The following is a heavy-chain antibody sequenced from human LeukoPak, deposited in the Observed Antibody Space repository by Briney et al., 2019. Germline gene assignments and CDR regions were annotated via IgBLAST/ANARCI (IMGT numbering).Heavy chain of an antibody. CDR2: INHSGSA. J-gene: IGHJ6*02. V-gene: IGHV4-34*01. Sequence: PSETLSLTCAVSGGSFSGYYWTWIRQPPGKGLEWIGEINHSGSANYNPSLKSRVTISLDTSKNQFSLKLSSVTAADTAVYYCARNYYYYGMDVWGQGTTVTVSS. CDR1: GGSFSGYY. CDR3: ARNYYYYGMDV.